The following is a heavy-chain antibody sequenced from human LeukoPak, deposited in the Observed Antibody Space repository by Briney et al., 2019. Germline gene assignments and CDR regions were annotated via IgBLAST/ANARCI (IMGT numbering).Heavy chain of an antibody. D-gene: IGHD6-13*01. J-gene: IGHJ5*02. CDR1: GGSISSYY. V-gene: IGHV4-4*07. CDR3: AKQQLVLGWFDP. Sequence: SETLSLTCTVSGGSISSYYWSWIRQPAGKGLEWIGRIYTSGSTNYNPSLRSRVTMSVDTSKNQFSLKLSSVTAADTAVYYCAKQQLVLGWFDPWGQGTLVTVSS. CDR2: IYTSGST.